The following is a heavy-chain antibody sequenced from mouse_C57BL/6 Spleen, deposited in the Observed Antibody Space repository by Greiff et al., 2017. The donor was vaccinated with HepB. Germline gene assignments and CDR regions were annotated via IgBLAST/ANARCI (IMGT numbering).Heavy chain of an antibody. V-gene: IGHV1-64*01. D-gene: IGHD6-2*01. CDR2: IHPNSGST. CDR3: ARDGRESHAMDY. Sequence: QVQLQQPGAELVKPGASVKLSCKASGYTFTSYWMHWVKQRPGQGLEWIGMIHPNSGSTNYNEKFKSKATLTVDKSSSTAYMQLSSLTSEDSAVYYCARDGRESHAMDYWGQGTSVTVSS. CDR1: GYTFTSYW. J-gene: IGHJ4*01.